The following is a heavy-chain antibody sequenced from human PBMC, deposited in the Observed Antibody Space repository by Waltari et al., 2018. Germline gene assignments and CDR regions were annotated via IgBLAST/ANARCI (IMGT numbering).Heavy chain of an antibody. CDR1: GDSFTNYA. J-gene: IGHJ6*02. CDR3: ARPSLGQYYFYGMEV. V-gene: IGHV1-18*01. D-gene: IGHD1-26*01. CDR2: IRADTGNT. Sequence: QVQLVQSGGEVKKPGASVKVSCTASGDSFTNYAISWVRQAPGQGLEWMGWIRADTGNTIYAQNLQGRVTLTADTSSSTAYMEVRSLRSDDTAVYYCARPSLGQYYFYGMEVWGQGTTVTVSS.